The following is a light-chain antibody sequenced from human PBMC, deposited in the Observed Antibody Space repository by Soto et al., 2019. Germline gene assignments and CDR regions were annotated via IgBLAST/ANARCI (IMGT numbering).Light chain of an antibody. CDR3: QQYSDYKS. CDR2: DAS. J-gene: IGKJ1*01. V-gene: IGKV1-5*01. CDR1: QNIRNG. Sequence: DIQMTQSPSTLSASVGDRVTITCRASQNIRNGVAWYQQKPGKAPNLLIYDASSLQSGVPSRFRGRGSGTDFTFTISSLQSDDFATYYCQQYSDYKSFGQGTKVEVK.